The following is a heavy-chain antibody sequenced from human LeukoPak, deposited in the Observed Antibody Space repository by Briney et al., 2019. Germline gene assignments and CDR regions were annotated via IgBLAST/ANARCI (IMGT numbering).Heavy chain of an antibody. CDR2: IKQDGSEK. CDR3: ARVPPSSPYRSGWYGGIRASVYFDY. CDR1: GFTFSDYY. J-gene: IGHJ4*02. Sequence: GGSLRLSSVGSGFTFSDYYMSWVRQAPGKGLEWVANIKQDGSEKYHVDSVKGRFTISRDNGNNSLYLQMNNLRAEDTALYYCARVPPSSPYRSGWYGGIRASVYFDYWGQGSLVTVSS. V-gene: IGHV3-7*01. D-gene: IGHD6-19*01.